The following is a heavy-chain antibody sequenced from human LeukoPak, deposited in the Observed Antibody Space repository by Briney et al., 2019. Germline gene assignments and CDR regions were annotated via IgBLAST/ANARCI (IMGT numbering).Heavy chain of an antibody. J-gene: IGHJ5*02. V-gene: IGHV4-38-2*02. CDR2: IYHSGST. CDR1: GYSISSGYY. Sequence: PSETLSLTCAVSGYSISSGYYWGWIRQPPGKGLEWIGGIYHSGSTYYNPSLKSRVTISVDTSKNQFSLKLSSVTAADAAVYYCARDSYYGFDPWGQGTLVTVSS. D-gene: IGHD3-10*01. CDR3: ARDSYYGFDP.